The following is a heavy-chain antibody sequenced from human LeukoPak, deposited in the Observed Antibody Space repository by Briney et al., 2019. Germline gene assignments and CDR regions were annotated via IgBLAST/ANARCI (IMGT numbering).Heavy chain of an antibody. Sequence: SVKVSCKASGGTFSSYAISWVRQAPGQGLEWMGGITPIFGTANYAQKFQGRVTITADESTSTAYMELSSLRSEDTAVYYCARARHDYYDSSGYYLFDYWGQGTLVTVSS. CDR1: GGTFSSYA. CDR2: ITPIFGTA. D-gene: IGHD3-22*01. V-gene: IGHV1-69*13. J-gene: IGHJ4*02. CDR3: ARARHDYYDSSGYYLFDY.